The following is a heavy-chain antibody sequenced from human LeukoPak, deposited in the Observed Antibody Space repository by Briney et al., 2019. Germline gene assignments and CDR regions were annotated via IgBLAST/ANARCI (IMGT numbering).Heavy chain of an antibody. D-gene: IGHD3-3*01. Sequence: GGSLRLSCEASGFTFSNYGLSWVRQAPGKGLEWASGITGSGGSTYYADSVKGRFTISRDNSKNTLYLQMNSLRAEDTAIYYCARDERLLSFLKWGQGTLVTVSS. V-gene: IGHV3-23*01. CDR3: ARDERLLSFLK. CDR1: GFTFSNYG. J-gene: IGHJ4*02. CDR2: ITGSGGST.